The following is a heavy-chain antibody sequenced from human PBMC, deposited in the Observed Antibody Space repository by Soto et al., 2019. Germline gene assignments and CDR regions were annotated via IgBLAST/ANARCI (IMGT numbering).Heavy chain of an antibody. Sequence: ASVKVSCKASGYAFTRSGISWVRQAPGQGLEWMGWISTYNGDTNYAQTFQGRVTMTTDTSTSTVHMEVRSLRSDDTAVYYCAREGVAPYYYYGMDVWGQGTPVTVSS. CDR3: AREGVAPYYYYGMDV. CDR2: ISTYNGDT. J-gene: IGHJ6*02. CDR1: GYAFTRSG. V-gene: IGHV1-18*01. D-gene: IGHD5-12*01.